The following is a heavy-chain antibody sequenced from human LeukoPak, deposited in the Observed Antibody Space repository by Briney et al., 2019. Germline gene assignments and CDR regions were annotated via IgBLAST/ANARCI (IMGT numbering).Heavy chain of an antibody. CDR1: GGSSSSGGYS. Sequence: SQTLSLTCAVSGGSSSSGGYSWSWIRQPPGRGLEWIGYIYHSGSTYYNPPLKSRVTISVDRSKNQFSLKLSSVTAADAAVYYCARDSSSWQFDYWGQGTLVTVSS. CDR3: ARDSSSWQFDY. CDR2: IYHSGST. J-gene: IGHJ4*02. D-gene: IGHD6-13*01. V-gene: IGHV4-30-2*01.